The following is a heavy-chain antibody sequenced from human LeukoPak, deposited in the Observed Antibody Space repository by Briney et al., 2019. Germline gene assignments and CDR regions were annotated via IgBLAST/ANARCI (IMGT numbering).Heavy chain of an antibody. V-gene: IGHV3-73*01. Sequence: GGSLRLSCAASGFTFSGSAMPWVRQASGKGLEWVGRIRSKANTYATAYAASVKGRFAISRDDSKNTAYLQMNSLKTEDTAVYYCTRLADIWGQGTMVTVSS. J-gene: IGHJ3*02. CDR3: TRLADI. CDR2: IRSKANTYAT. CDR1: GFTFSGSA.